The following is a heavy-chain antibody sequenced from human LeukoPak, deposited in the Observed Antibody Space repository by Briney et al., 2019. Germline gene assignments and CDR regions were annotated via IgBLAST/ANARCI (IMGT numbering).Heavy chain of an antibody. CDR1: GFTFNNYA. CDR3: AKDRRITMAGTVDYFDY. J-gene: IGHJ4*02. V-gene: IGHV3-23*01. CDR2: ISGSGGNT. D-gene: IGHD6-19*01. Sequence: GGSLRLSCAASGFTFNNYAMSWARQAPGKGLEWVSSISGSGGNTYYADSVKGWFTIYRDNSKNTLYLQMSSLRAADTAVYYCAKDRRITMAGTVDYFDYWGQGTLVTVSS.